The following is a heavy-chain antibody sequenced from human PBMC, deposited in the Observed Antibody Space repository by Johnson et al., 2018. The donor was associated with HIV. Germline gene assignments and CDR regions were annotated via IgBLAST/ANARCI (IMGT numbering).Heavy chain of an antibody. J-gene: IGHJ3*01. CDR2: ISSDGSNK. CDR1: GFTFSSYA. V-gene: IGHV3-30*04. CDR3: ARGKTWYSSYDALDV. D-gene: IGHD6-13*01. Sequence: QVQLVESGGGVVQPGRSLRLSCAASGFTFSSYAMHWVRQAPGKGLEWVAVISSDGSNKYYADSVTGRFSISRDKSTNMLYLQMNILRAEDTAVYYCARGKTWYSSYDALDVWGQGTMVTVSS.